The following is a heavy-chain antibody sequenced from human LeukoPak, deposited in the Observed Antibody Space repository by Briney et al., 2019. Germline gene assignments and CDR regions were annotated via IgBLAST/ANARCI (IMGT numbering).Heavy chain of an antibody. D-gene: IGHD5-18*01. V-gene: IGHV4-39*07. CDR2: IYYTGNT. Sequence: SETLSLTCSVSGDSITGYYWGWIRQPPGKGLEWIGNIYYTGNTYYNSSLKSRVTISLDTSKNQFSLKVISMTAADTAVYYCASSPWLVSGYFDYWGQGTLVTVSS. J-gene: IGHJ4*02. CDR3: ASSPWLVSGYFDY. CDR1: GDSITGYY.